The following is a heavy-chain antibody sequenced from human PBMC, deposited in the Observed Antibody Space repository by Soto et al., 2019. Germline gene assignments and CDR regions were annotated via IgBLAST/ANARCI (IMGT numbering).Heavy chain of an antibody. D-gene: IGHD1-1*01. J-gene: IGHJ5*02. Sequence: SETLSLTCTVSGGSIFNYYWSWIRQPPGKALERIGYIQYSGNPNYNPSLKGRATVSLDTSKNQFSLRLSSVTAADTAVYFCARRWYNWNDLSFDPSGQGTLVTVSS. CDR3: ARRWYNWNDLSFDP. V-gene: IGHV4-59*01. CDR2: IQYSGNP. CDR1: GGSIFNYY.